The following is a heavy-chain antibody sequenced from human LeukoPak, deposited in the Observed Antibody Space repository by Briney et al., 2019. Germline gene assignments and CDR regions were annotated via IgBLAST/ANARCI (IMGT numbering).Heavy chain of an antibody. CDR3: ARSWYYDFWSGYSGFDY. V-gene: IGHV4-59*08. CDR2: IYYSGST. D-gene: IGHD3-3*01. Sequence: PSETLSLTCTVSGGSISSYYWNWIRQPPGKGLEWIGYIYYSGSTNYNPSLKSRVTISVDTSKNQFSLKLSSVTAADTAVYYCARSWYYDFWSGYSGFDYWGQGTLVAVSS. J-gene: IGHJ4*02. CDR1: GGSISSYY.